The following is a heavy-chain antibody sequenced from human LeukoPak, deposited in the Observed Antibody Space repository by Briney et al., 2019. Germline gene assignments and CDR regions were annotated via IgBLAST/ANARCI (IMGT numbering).Heavy chain of an antibody. J-gene: IGHJ3*02. CDR3: AKGFGYRHAAFAI. Sequence: PWGSLSFTCAASGFIFQNYALRWVRQAPGKGLEWLSGIGGNDFITEYADSVRGRFTISRDNSRNTLYLQMKSLRADDTAIYYCAKGFGYRHAAFAIWGPGSIATVSS. D-gene: IGHD3-10*01. V-gene: IGHV3-23*01. CDR1: GFIFQNYA. CDR2: IGGNDFIT.